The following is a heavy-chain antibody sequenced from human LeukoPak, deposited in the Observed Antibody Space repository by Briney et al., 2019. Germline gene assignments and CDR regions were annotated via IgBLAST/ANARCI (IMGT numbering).Heavy chain of an antibody. V-gene: IGHV4-30-2*01. Sequence: SETLSLTCAVSGGSISSGGYSWSWIRQPPGKGLEWIGYIYHSGSTYYNPSLKSRVTISVDRSKNQFSLKLSSVTAADTAVYYCARTLPYYDFWSGYYHGWFDPWGQGTLVTVSS. CDR1: GGSISSGGYS. CDR2: IYHSGST. CDR3: ARTLPYYDFWSGYYHGWFDP. J-gene: IGHJ5*02. D-gene: IGHD3-3*01.